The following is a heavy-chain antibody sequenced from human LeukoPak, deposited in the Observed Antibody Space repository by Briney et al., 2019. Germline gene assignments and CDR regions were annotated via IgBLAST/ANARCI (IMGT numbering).Heavy chain of an antibody. V-gene: IGHV1-18*04. D-gene: IGHD6-19*01. CDR3: ARDPGSGWYYFDY. CDR2: ISAYNGNT. J-gene: IGHJ4*02. CDR1: GYTFTGYY. Sequence: ASVKVSRKASGYTFTGYYMHWVRQAPGQGLEWMGWISAYNGNTNYAQKLQGRVTMTTDTSTSTAYMELRSLRSDDTAVYYCARDPGSGWYYFDYWGQGTLVTVSS.